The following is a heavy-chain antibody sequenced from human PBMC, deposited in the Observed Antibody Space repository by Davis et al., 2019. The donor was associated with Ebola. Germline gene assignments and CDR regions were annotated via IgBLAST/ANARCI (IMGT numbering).Heavy chain of an antibody. CDR2: ISSSSSYI. Sequence: GGSLRLSCAASGFTFSSYSMNWVRQAPGKGLEWVSSISSSSSYIYYADSVKGRFTISRDNAKNSLYLQMNSLRAEDTAVYYCARRARKMATGIDYWGQGTLVTVSS. CDR3: ARRARKMATGIDY. D-gene: IGHD5-24*01. CDR1: GFTFSSYS. J-gene: IGHJ4*02. V-gene: IGHV3-21*01.